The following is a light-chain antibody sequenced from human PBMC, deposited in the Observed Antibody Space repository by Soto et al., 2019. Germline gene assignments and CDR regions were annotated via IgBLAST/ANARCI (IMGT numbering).Light chain of an antibody. CDR3: QRYDISPFP. J-gene: IGKJ2*01. CDR1: QSVSSTY. V-gene: IGKV3-20*01. CDR2: DAS. Sequence: EIVLTQSPGTLSLSPGESAPLSCRASQSVSSTYLAWYQQKPGQAPRLLIYDASSRATGIPDRFSGSGSGTDFTLTISRLEPEDFAVYYCQRYDISPFPFGQGTKLEIK.